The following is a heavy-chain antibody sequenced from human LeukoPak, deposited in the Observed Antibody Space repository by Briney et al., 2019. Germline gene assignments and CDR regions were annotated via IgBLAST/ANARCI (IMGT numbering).Heavy chain of an antibody. CDR3: AREAYHDFWSGSWRSYYYMDV. J-gene: IGHJ6*03. V-gene: IGHV3-21*01. CDR1: GFIFSSYT. CDR2: ISSRSSHI. Sequence: GGSLRLSCAASGFIFSSYTMNWVRQVPGKGLEWVSSISSRSSHIYHADSVKGRFTISRDNAKNSLNLQLNSLRAEDTAVYYCAREAYHDFWSGSWRSYYYMDVWGKGTTVTVSS. D-gene: IGHD3-3*01.